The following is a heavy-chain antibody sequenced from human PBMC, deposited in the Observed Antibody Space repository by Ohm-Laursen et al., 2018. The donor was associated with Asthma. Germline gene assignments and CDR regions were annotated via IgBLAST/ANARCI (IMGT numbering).Heavy chain of an antibody. Sequence: SLRLSCTASGFTFSSYAMSWVRQAPGKGLKWVSAISGSGGSTYYADSVKGRFTISRDNSKNTLYLQMNSLRAEDTAVYYCAKFIAVAGDSDYWGQGTLVTVSS. J-gene: IGHJ4*02. CDR3: AKFIAVAGDSDY. V-gene: IGHV3-23*01. D-gene: IGHD6-19*01. CDR2: ISGSGGST. CDR1: GFTFSSYA.